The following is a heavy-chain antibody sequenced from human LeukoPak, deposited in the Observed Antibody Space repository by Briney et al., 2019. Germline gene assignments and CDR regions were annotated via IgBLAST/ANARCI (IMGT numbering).Heavy chain of an antibody. CDR3: ASDGNYYDSSGTVDY. CDR2: INQHGSEK. CDR1: GFTFSSYW. V-gene: IGHV3-7*01. Sequence: GGSLRLSCAASGFTFSSYWMSWVRQVPGKGLEWVANINQHGSEKYYVDSVRGRFTISRDNAENSLYLQMNSLRAEDTAIYYYASDGNYYDSSGTVDYWGQGTLVTVSS. J-gene: IGHJ4*02. D-gene: IGHD3-22*01.